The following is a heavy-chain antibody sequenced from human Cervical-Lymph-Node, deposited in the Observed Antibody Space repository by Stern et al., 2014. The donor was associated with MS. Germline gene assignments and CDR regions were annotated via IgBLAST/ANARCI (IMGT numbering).Heavy chain of an antibody. J-gene: IGHJ5*02. D-gene: IGHD3-3*01. CDR3: ARDMSDFWSDYGHNWFDP. Sequence: QVPLGQSGSGLKKPGASVDVSCKASGYHFNKYLINWVRQAPGQGLEWMGWVNNQHGTPMYARGFAGRFVFSLDTSVNTAYLQISRLKTEDTAVYYCARDMSDFWSDYGHNWFDPWGQGTLVIVSS. CDR2: VNNQHGTP. CDR1: GYHFNKYL. V-gene: IGHV7-4-1*02.